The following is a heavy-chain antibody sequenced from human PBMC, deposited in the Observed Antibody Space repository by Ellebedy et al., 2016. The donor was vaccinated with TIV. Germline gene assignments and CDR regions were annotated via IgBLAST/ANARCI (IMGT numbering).Heavy chain of an antibody. J-gene: IGHJ4*02. CDR3: VRGGARSSWYWRL. D-gene: IGHD2-8*02. V-gene: IGHV3-9*01. Sequence: SLKISCAASGFRFDGYGMHWVRHGPGKGLEWVSGITWNSGSIAYGTSVKGRFTISRDNTENSLFLEMSSLRAEDTAIYYCVRGGARSSWYWRLWGQGTLVTVSS. CDR1: GFRFDGYG. CDR2: ITWNSGSI.